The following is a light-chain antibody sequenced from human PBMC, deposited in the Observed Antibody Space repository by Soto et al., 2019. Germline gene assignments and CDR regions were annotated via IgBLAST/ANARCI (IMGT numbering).Light chain of an antibody. V-gene: IGLV2-14*03. CDR1: SSDVGGYNY. Sequence: QPVLTQPASVSGSPGQSITISCTGTSSDVGGYNYVSWYQQHPDKAPKLMIYDVSKRPSGVSNRFSGSKSGNTASLTISGPQAEDEADYYCSSYTNSGTWVFGGGTKLTVL. J-gene: IGLJ3*02. CDR3: SSYTNSGTWV. CDR2: DVS.